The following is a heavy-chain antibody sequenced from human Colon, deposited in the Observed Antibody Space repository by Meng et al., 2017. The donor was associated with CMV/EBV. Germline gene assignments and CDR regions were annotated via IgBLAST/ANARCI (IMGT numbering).Heavy chain of an antibody. V-gene: IGHV4-39*01. Sequence: SETLSLTCTVSGSIRSASDYWTCIRQPPGKGLEWIGSVFYSGNTHYNPSLMSRVTISVDTTKHQFSLHLSSATAADTAIYYCARHEGDYYGPWYFDRWGPGTVVTVSS. CDR1: GSIRSASDY. CDR3: ARHEGDYYGPWYFDR. D-gene: IGHD3-10*01. CDR2: VFYSGNT. J-gene: IGHJ4*02.